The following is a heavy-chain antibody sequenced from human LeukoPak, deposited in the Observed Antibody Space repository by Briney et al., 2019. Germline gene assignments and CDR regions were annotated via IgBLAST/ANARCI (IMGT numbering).Heavy chain of an antibody. V-gene: IGHV3-66*02. CDR2: IYSGGST. Sequence: GGSLRLSCAASGFTVSNNCMSWVRLAPGKGLVWVSVIYSGGSTYYADSVKGRFTISRDNSKNTLYLQMNSLRIEDTAVYYCTKDRSHGRSYFDYWGQGTLVTVAS. J-gene: IGHJ4*02. D-gene: IGHD1-26*01. CDR3: TKDRSHGRSYFDY. CDR1: GFTVSNNC.